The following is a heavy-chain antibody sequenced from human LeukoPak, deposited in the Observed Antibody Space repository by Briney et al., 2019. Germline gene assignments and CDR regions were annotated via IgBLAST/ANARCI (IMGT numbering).Heavy chain of an antibody. CDR3: AREPMVRGVIHFDY. Sequence: SETLSLTCSVSGDSISSSRYCWGWIRQPAGKGLEWIGHIYTSGSTNYNPSLKSRVTMSVDTSKNQFSLKLSSVTAADTAVYYCAREPMVRGVIHFDYWGQGTLVTVSS. CDR1: GDSISSSRYC. CDR2: IYTSGST. J-gene: IGHJ4*02. D-gene: IGHD3-10*01. V-gene: IGHV4-61*09.